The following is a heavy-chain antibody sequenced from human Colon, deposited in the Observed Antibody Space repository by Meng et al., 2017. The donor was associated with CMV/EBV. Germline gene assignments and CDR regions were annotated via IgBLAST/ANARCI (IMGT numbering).Heavy chain of an antibody. CDR2: VSRTGGTA. Sequence: SGFIVGSDGMRWVRQTPGRGREWVSDVSRTGGTAYYADYVKGRLTISRDNSKNTLYLQMNSLRAEDTAVYYCAKRGTSSSSWYYFDFWGQGALVTVSS. CDR1: GFIVGSDG. D-gene: IGHD6-13*01. J-gene: IGHJ4*02. V-gene: IGHV3-23*01. CDR3: AKRGTSSSSWYYFDF.